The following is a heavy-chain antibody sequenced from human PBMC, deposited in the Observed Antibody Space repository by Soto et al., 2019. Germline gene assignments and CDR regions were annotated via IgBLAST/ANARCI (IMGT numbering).Heavy chain of an antibody. CDR2: IYDSGST. V-gene: IGHV4-61*01. CDR3: AGRSGEGWFDP. D-gene: IGHD2-15*01. Sequence: QVQLQESGPGLVKPSETLSLSCSVSGGSVSSGSHYWSWIRQPPGKGLEWIGFIYDSGSTHYLPSLKGRVTMSLNTSKNQSSLKLSSVTAADTAVYYCAGRSGEGWFDPWGKGTLVTVSS. J-gene: IGHJ5*02. CDR1: GGSVSSGSHY.